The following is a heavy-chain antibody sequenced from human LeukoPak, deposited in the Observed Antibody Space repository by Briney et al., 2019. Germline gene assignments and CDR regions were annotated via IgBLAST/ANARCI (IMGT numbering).Heavy chain of an antibody. CDR3: ATDYPDVPRDAFDI. CDR2: FDPEDGET. Sequence: ASVKVSCTVSGYTLTELSMHWVRQAPGKGLEWMGGFDPEDGETIYAQKFQGRVTMTEDTSTDTAYVELSSLRSEDTAVYYCATDYPDVPRDAFDIWGQGTMVTVSS. V-gene: IGHV1-24*01. D-gene: IGHD1-14*01. CDR1: GYTLTELS. J-gene: IGHJ3*02.